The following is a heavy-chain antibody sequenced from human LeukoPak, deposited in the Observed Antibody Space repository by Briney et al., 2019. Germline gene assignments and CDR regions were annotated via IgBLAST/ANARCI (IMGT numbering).Heavy chain of an antibody. CDR1: GFTVSNNF. D-gene: IGHD6-13*01. V-gene: IGHV3-53*05. CDR3: ASPDPGGAAAGLFDY. Sequence: GGSLRLSCAAFGFTVSNNFLSWVRQAPGKGLEWVSVLYSGGTTFYAGSVKGRFTISRDNSMNTLYLQMKSLRPEDTAVYYCASPDPGGAAAGLFDYWGQGTLVTVSS. J-gene: IGHJ4*02. CDR2: LYSGGTT.